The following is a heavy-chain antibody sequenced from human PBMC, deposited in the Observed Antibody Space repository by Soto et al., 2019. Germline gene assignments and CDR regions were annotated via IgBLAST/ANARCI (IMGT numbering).Heavy chain of an antibody. CDR3: ARGEITVAGTAFDY. D-gene: IGHD6-19*01. CDR2: ISYDGSNK. V-gene: IGHV3-30-3*01. Sequence: EGSLRLSCAASGFTFSSYAMHWVRQAPGPGLEWVAGISYDGSNKYYADSVKGRFTISRDNSKNTLYLQMNSLSAEDTAVYYCARGEITVAGTAFDYWGQGTLVTVSS. J-gene: IGHJ4*02. CDR1: GFTFSSYA.